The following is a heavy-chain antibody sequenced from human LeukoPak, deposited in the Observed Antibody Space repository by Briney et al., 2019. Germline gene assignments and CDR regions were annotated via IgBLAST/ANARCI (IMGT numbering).Heavy chain of an antibody. D-gene: IGHD2-15*01. CDR1: GGSISSGDYY. Sequence: PSQTLSLTCTVSGGSISSGDYYWSWLRQPPGKGLEWIGYIYYSGSTYYNPSLKSRVTISVDTSKNQFSLKLSSVTAADTAVYYCARRYCSGGSCYGINWFDPWGQGTLVTVSS. CDR2: IYYSGST. J-gene: IGHJ5*02. CDR3: ARRYCSGGSCYGINWFDP. V-gene: IGHV4-30-4*01.